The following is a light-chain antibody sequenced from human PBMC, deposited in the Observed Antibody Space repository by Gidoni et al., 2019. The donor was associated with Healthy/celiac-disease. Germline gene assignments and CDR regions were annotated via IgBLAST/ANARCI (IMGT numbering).Light chain of an antibody. CDR1: KLGDNY. CDR2: QDS. J-gene: IGLJ2*01. CDR3: QAWDSSTVV. Sequence: SYELTQPPSVSVSPGQTASITGAGDKLGDNYACWYQQKPGQSPVLVIYQDSRRPSGIPERVSGSNSGNTATLTISGTQAMDEADYYCQAWDSSTVVFGGGTKLTVL. V-gene: IGLV3-1*01.